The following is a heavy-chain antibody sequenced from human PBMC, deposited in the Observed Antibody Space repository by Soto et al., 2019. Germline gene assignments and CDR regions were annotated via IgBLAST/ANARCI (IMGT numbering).Heavy chain of an antibody. J-gene: IGHJ4*02. CDR1: GFTLSTYW. CDR2: INSDGSST. Sequence: GGSLRLSCAASGFTLSTYWMHWVRQAPGKGLVWVSRINSDGSSTSYADSVKGRFTISRDNAKNTLYLQMNSLRAEDTAVYYCARGQGGYSSSWHDYWGQGTLVTVSS. V-gene: IGHV3-74*01. D-gene: IGHD6-13*01. CDR3: ARGQGGYSSSWHDY.